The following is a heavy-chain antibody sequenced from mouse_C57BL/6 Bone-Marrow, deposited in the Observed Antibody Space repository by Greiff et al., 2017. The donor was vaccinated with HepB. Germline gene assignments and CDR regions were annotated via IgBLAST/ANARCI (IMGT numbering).Heavy chain of an antibody. CDR2: IYPGDGDT. Sequence: QVQLKQSGAELVKPGASVKISCKASGYAFSSYWMNWVKQRPGKGLEWIGQIYPGDGDTNYNGKFKGKATLTADKSSSTAYMQLSSLTSEDSAVYFCARNGDYYGSSYVYWGQGTTLTVSS. J-gene: IGHJ2*01. D-gene: IGHD1-1*01. V-gene: IGHV1-80*01. CDR3: ARNGDYYGSSYVY. CDR1: GYAFSSYW.